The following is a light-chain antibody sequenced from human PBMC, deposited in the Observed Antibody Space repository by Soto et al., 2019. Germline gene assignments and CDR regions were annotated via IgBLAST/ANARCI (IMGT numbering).Light chain of an antibody. CDR3: CSHAGSNSLDVV. Sequence: QSALTQPPSASGSPGQSVTISCTGTSSDVGGYNYVSWYQQHPGKAPKLMIYEVSKRPSGVPDRFSGSKSGNTASLTVSGLQDEDEADYYCCSHAGSNSLDVVFGGGTQLTVL. CDR2: EVS. J-gene: IGLJ2*01. V-gene: IGLV2-8*01. CDR1: SSDVGGYNY.